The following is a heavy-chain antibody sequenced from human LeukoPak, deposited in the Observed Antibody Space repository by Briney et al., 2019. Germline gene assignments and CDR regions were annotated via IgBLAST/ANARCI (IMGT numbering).Heavy chain of an antibody. Sequence: ASVKVSCKASGYNFITYPLIWVRQAPGQGLEWMGRISPYNDNTDLAQNLQGRVTMTTDTSTSTAYMELTGLTSDDTAVSFCARVATIWGSHRYFDYWGQGTLVTVSS. CDR2: ISPYNDNT. V-gene: IGHV1-18*01. D-gene: IGHD3-16*02. CDR3: ARVATIWGSHRYFDY. CDR1: GYNFITYP. J-gene: IGHJ4*02.